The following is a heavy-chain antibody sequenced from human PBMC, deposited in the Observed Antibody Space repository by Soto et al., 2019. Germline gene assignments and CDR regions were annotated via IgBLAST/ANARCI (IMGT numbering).Heavy chain of an antibody. D-gene: IGHD2-8*01. CDR1: GFSFTSYF. J-gene: IGHJ4*02. Sequence: GESLKISCQGSGFSFTSYFNTWVRHMPGKGLEWMGRIDPSDSYTNYSPSFQGHVSISADKSISTAYLQWSSLKASDTAMYYCARQRACTFPGPYWGQGTLVTVSS. V-gene: IGHV5-10-1*01. CDR2: IDPSDSYT. CDR3: ARQRACTFPGPY.